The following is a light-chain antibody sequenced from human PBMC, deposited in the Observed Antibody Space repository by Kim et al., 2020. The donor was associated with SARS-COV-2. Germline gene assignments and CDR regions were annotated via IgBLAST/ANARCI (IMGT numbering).Light chain of an antibody. J-gene: IGKJ2*01. CDR3: QQSYSNTYT. CDR2: AAS. CDR1: KRISSS. Sequence: SAALGDRVTSHGRANKRISSSLNWFQQKPGQAPKLLIYAASSLQSGVPSRFSGSGSGTDCTLTISSLQPEDFATYHCQQSYSNTYTFGQGTKLEI. V-gene: IGKV1-39*01.